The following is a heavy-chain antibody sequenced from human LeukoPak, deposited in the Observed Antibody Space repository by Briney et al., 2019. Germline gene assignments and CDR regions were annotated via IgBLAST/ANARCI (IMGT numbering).Heavy chain of an antibody. D-gene: IGHD3-3*01. CDR2: ISAYNGNT. CDR1: GYTFTSYG. V-gene: IGHV1-18*01. CDR3: ARDLAYDFWSGYSTGGSSGQDY. Sequence: ASVKVSCKASGYTFTSYGISWVRQAPGQGLEWMGWISAYNGNTNYAQKLQGRVTMTTDTSTSTAYMELRSLRSDDTAVYYCARDLAYDFWSGYSTGGSSGQDYWGQGTLVTVSS. J-gene: IGHJ4*02.